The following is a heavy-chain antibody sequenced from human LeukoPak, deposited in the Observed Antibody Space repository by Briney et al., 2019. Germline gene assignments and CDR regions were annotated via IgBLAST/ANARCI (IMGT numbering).Heavy chain of an antibody. D-gene: IGHD2-15*01. V-gene: IGHV4-59*01. J-gene: IGHJ4*02. CDR1: GGSISSYY. CDR3: AGGWFTNYFDY. CDR2: IYYSGST. Sequence: SETLSLTCTVSGGSISSYYWSWIRQPPGKGLEWIGYIYYSGSTNYNPSLKSRVTISVDTSKNQFSLKLSSVTAADTAVYYCAGGWFTNYFDYWGQGTLVTVSS.